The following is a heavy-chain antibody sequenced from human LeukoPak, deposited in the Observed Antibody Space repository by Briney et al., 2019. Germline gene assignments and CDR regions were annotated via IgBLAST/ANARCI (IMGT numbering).Heavy chain of an antibody. D-gene: IGHD6-13*01. CDR2: INPNSGGT. CDR1: GYTFTGYY. CDR3: ARGSSSWFGWFDP. Sequence: ASVKVSCKASGYTFTGYYMHWVRLAPGQGLEWMGWINPNSGGTNYAQKFQGRVTMTRDTSISTAYMELSRLRSDDTAVYYCARGSSSWFGWFDPWGQGTLVTVSS. J-gene: IGHJ5*02. V-gene: IGHV1-2*02.